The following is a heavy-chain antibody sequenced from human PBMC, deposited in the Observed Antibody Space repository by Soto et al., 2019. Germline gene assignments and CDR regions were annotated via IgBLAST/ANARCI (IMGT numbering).Heavy chain of an antibody. V-gene: IGHV4-31*03. J-gene: IGHJ5*02. CDR2: IYHSGST. Sequence: SETLSLTCTVSGGSISSGAYSWNWIRQHPGKGLEWIGYIYHSGSTYYNPSLQSRVTISVDTSKNQFSLKVISVTAADTAVYYWAGGEAARIGRWFDPWGQGPWSPSPQ. D-gene: IGHD6-25*01. CDR1: GGSISSGAYS. CDR3: AGGEAARIGRWFDP.